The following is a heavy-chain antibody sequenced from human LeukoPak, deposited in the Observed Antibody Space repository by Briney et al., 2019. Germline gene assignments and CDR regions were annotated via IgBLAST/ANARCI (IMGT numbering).Heavy chain of an antibody. J-gene: IGHJ4*02. D-gene: IGHD2-21*01. V-gene: IGHV3-7*01. CDR2: IKEDGTEK. CDR3: ARDIKGYFTY. Sequence: PGGSLRLSCAASGFTFSSYWMSWVRQAPGKGLEWVANIKEDGTEKSYVDSVKGRFTISRDNAKNSLYLQMHSLRAEDTAVYYLARDIKGYFTYWGQETLVTVSS. CDR1: GFTFSSYW.